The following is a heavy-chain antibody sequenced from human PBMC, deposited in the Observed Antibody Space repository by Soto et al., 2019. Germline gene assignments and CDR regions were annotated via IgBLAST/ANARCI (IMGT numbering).Heavy chain of an antibody. CDR1: GYTFITYG. J-gene: IGHJ6*04. D-gene: IGHD1-26*01. Sequence: GASVKVSCKASGYTFITYGISWVRQAPGQGLEWMGWISSYNGNTNYAQKLQGRVTMTTDTSTTTAYMELRSLRSDDTAVNYCAIKDGYYPYFYCGIDVWGKGTTVTVCS. CDR3: AIKDGYYPYFYCGIDV. CDR2: ISSYNGNT. V-gene: IGHV1-18*01.